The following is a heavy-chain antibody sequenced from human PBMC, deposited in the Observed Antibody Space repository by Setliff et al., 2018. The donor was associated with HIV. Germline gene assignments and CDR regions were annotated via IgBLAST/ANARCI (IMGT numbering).Heavy chain of an antibody. CDR3: ARAYFGSGIYY. CDR1: GGSISSYY. V-gene: IGHV4-4*09. Sequence: KTSETLSLTCTVSGGSISSYYWSWIRQPPGKGLEWIGYIYTSGSTNYNPSLKSRVTISVDTSKNQFSLKLSSVTAADTAVYYCARAYFGSGIYYWGQGTLVTVSS. J-gene: IGHJ4*02. D-gene: IGHD3-10*01. CDR2: IYTSGST.